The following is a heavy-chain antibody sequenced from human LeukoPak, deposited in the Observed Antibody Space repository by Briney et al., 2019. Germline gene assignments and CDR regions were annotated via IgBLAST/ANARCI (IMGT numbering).Heavy chain of an antibody. CDR2: IYSSGST. D-gene: IGHD6-19*01. Sequence: SGTLSLTCTVSGGSISNYYWSWIRQPPGKGLEWIGYIYSSGSTSYNPSLKSRVTMSVDTSKNQLSLNLNSVTAADTAVYHCARGYSRDWGLQHFQHWGQGTLVTVSS. CDR3: ARGYSRDWGLQHFQH. V-gene: IGHV4-59*01. J-gene: IGHJ1*01. CDR1: GGSISNYY.